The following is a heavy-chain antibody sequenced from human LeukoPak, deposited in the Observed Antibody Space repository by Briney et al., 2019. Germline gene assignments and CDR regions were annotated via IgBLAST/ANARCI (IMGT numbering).Heavy chain of an antibody. Sequence: GASVKVSYKASGYTFTSYGISWVRQAPGQGLEWMGWISAYNGNTNYAQKLQGRVTMTTDTSTSTAYMELRSLRSDDTAVYYCARAAIGTFWNDAPPERRMEFDPWGQGTLVTVSS. CDR3: ARAAIGTFWNDAPPERRMEFDP. CDR1: GYTFTSYG. CDR2: ISAYNGNT. D-gene: IGHD1-1*01. V-gene: IGHV1-18*01. J-gene: IGHJ5*02.